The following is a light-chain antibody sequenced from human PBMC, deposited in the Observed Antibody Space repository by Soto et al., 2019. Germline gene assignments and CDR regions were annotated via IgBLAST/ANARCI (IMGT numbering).Light chain of an antibody. CDR3: ATWDDSLTSYV. CDR2: SNN. V-gene: IGLV1-44*01. J-gene: IGLJ1*01. CDR1: SXNIGGNL. Sequence: QSVLTQPPSASGTPGQRVTICCSGSSXNIGGNLVSWYQQVPGTAPKLLIYSNNQRPSGVPDRFSGSKSGTSASLAISGLQSEDEADYYCATWDDSLTSYVFAIGTKVTVL.